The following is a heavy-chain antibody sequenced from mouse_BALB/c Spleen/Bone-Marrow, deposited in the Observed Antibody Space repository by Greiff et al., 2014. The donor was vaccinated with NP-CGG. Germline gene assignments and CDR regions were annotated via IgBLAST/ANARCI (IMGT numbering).Heavy chain of an antibody. CDR1: GFTFSSYG. D-gene: IGHD2-4*01. CDR2: ISSGGSYT. V-gene: IGHV5-6*01. CDR3: ARPYDFGAWFAY. Sequence: EVQLVESGGDLVKPGGSLKLSCAASGFTFSSYGMSWVRQTPDKRLEWVATISSGGSYTYYPDSVKGRFTISRDNAKNTLYLQMSSLKSEDTAMYYRARPYDFGAWFAYWGQGTLVTVSA. J-gene: IGHJ3*01.